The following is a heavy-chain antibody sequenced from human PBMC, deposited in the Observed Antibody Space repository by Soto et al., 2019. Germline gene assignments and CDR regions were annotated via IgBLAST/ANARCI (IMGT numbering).Heavy chain of an antibody. J-gene: IGHJ3*02. CDR1: GGSFSSYA. CDR2: ILPIFGTA. D-gene: IGHD6-19*01. Sequence: SVKVSCKASGGSFSSYAIIWVRQAPGQGLEWMGGILPIFGTANYAQKFQGRVTITADESTSTAYMELSSLRSEDTAVYYCARDSAVACSPRREAFDISAQGTIVTGS. V-gene: IGHV1-69*13. CDR3: ARDSAVACSPRREAFDI.